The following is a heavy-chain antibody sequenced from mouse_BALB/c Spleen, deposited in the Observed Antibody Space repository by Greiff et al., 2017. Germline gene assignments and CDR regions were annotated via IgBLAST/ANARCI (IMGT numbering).Heavy chain of an antibody. D-gene: IGHD1-1*01. V-gene: IGHV5-17*02. J-gene: IGHJ3*01. Sequence: EVNVVESGGGLVQPGGSRKLSCAASGFTFSSFGMHWVRQAPEKGLEWVAYISSGSSTIYYADTVKGRFTISRDNPKNTLFLQMTSLRSEDTAMYYCAREDYYYGSPLFAYWGQGTLVTVSA. CDR1: GFTFSSFG. CDR2: ISSGSSTI. CDR3: AREDYYYGSPLFAY.